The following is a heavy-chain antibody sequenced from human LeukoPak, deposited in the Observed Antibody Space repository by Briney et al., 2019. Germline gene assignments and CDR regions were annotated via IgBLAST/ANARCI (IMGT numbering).Heavy chain of an antibody. CDR2: INPNSGGT. CDR3: ARDANYYGSGSYLDY. D-gene: IGHD3-10*01. Sequence: GASVKVSCKASGYTFTDYYIHWVRQAPGQGLEWMGWINPNSGGTNYAQKFQGRVTMTRDTSMSTAYMELSRLRPDDTAVYYCARDANYYGSGSYLDYWGQGTLVTVSS. J-gene: IGHJ4*02. V-gene: IGHV1-2*02. CDR1: GYTFTDYY.